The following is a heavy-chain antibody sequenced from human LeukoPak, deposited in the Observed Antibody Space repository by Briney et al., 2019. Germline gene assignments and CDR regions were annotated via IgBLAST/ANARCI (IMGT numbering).Heavy chain of an antibody. V-gene: IGHV3-30*04. CDR1: GFTFSSYA. D-gene: IGHD3-22*01. CDR3: ARSYDSSGYYSVPLAFDI. CDR2: ISYDGSNK. Sequence: GGSLRLSCAASGFTFSSYAMHWVRQAPGKGLEWVTLISYDGSNKYYADSVKGRFTISRDNSKNTLYLQMNSLRAEDTAVYYCARSYDSSGYYSVPLAFDIWGQGTMVTVSS. J-gene: IGHJ3*02.